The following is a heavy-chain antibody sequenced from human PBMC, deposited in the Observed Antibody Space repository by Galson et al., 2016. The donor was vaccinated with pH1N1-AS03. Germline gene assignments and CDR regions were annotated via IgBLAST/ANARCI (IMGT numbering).Heavy chain of an antibody. Sequence: SVKVSCKASGGTFSNYAVSWVRQAPGQGLEWLGGIVPIVGSASYAQTFQGRVTITTDESTATASMELSSLRSEDTAVYYCAGGGQWLPRVAYYYYMDVWGQGTTVTVSS. D-gene: IGHD6-19*01. CDR1: GGTFSNYA. J-gene: IGHJ6*03. CDR2: IVPIVGSA. CDR3: AGGGQWLPRVAYYYYMDV. V-gene: IGHV1-69*05.